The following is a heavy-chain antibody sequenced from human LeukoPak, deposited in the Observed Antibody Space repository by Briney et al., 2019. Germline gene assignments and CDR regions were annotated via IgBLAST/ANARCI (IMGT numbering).Heavy chain of an antibody. Sequence: PGRSLRLSCAASGFTFSSYGMHWVRQAPGKGLEWVAVIWYDGSNKYYADSVKGRFTISRDNSKNTLYLQMNSLRAEDTAVYYCARGSDGDYYFDYWGQGTLVTVSS. CDR2: IWYDGSNK. CDR1: GFTFSSYG. CDR3: ARGSDGDYYFDY. J-gene: IGHJ4*02. D-gene: IGHD4-17*01. V-gene: IGHV3-33*01.